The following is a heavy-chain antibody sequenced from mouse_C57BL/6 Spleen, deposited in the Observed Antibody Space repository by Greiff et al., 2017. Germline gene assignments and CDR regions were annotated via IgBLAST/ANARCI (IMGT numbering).Heavy chain of an antibody. J-gene: IGHJ1*03. CDR2: IDPETGGT. CDR3: TRKGYYYGSSHWYFDV. D-gene: IGHD1-1*01. V-gene: IGHV1-15*01. Sequence: VQLQQSGAELVRPGASVTLSCKASGYTFTDYEMHWVKQIPVHGLEWIGAIDPETGGTAYNQKFKGKAILTADKSSSTAYMELRSLTSEDSAVYYCTRKGYYYGSSHWYFDVWGTGTTVTVSS. CDR1: GYTFTDYE.